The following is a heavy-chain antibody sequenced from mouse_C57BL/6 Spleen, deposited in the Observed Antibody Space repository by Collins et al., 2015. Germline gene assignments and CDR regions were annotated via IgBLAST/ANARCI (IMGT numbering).Heavy chain of an antibody. CDR3: AKVGTTVVYYYAMDY. CDR2: IWRGGST. D-gene: IGHD1-1*01. J-gene: IGHJ4*01. Sequence: EYMGITCTVSGFSLTSYGVHWVRQSPGKGLEWLGVIWRGGSTDYNAAFMSRLSITKDNSKSQVFFKMNSLQADDTAIYYCAKVGTTVVYYYAMDYWGQGTSVTVSS. V-gene: IGHV2-5*01. CDR1: GFSLTSYG.